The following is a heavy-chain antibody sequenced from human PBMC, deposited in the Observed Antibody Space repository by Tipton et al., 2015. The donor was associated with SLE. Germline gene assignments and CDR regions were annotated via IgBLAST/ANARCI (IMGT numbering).Heavy chain of an antibody. CDR1: GGSISGHY. Sequence: TLSLTCTVSGGSISGHYWSWIRQPPGKGLEWIGYIYYSGSPNYDPSVKSRVTISIDTSKNHFSLRLTSVTAADTAVYYCARVGYGDYGGIDYWGQGTLVTVS. CDR2: IYYSGSP. J-gene: IGHJ4*02. D-gene: IGHD4-17*01. V-gene: IGHV4-59*11. CDR3: ARVGYGDYGGIDY.